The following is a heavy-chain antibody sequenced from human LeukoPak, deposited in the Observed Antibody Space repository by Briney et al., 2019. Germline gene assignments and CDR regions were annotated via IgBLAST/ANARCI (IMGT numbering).Heavy chain of an antibody. J-gene: IGHJ3*02. Sequence: ASVKVSCKASGYTFTGYYMHWVRQAPGQGLEWMGRINPNSGGTNYAQKFQGRVTMTRDTSISTAYMELSSLRSEDTAVYYCARGHILVVPAAGFDAFDIWGQGTMVIVSS. CDR3: ARGHILVVPAAGFDAFDI. V-gene: IGHV1-2*06. D-gene: IGHD2-2*01. CDR1: GYTFTGYY. CDR2: INPNSGGT.